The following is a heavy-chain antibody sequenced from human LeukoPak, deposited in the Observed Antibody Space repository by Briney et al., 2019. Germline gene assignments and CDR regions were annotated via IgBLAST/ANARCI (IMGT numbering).Heavy chain of an antibody. Sequence: GGSLRLSCAASGFTFRRYGMHWVRQAPGRGLEWVSAIGTAGDTYYPGSVKGRFTISRENAENSVYLQMNNLRAEDTAVYYCARDRHDYGDHTGAYWFFDLWGRGTLVTVSS. V-gene: IGHV3-13*01. J-gene: IGHJ2*01. CDR1: GFTFRRYG. CDR2: IGTAGDT. D-gene: IGHD4-17*01. CDR3: ARDRHDYGDHTGAYWFFDL.